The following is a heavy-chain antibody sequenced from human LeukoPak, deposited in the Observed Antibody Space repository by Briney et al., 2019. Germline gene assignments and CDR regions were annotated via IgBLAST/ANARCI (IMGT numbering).Heavy chain of an antibody. Sequence: GGSPRLSCAASGFTFSSYAMHWVRQAPGKGLEWVAVISYDGSNKYYADSVKGRFTISRDNSKNTLYLQMNSLRAEDTAVYYCARDGLYSGSYDLDYWGQGTLVTVSS. V-gene: IGHV3-30*04. CDR1: GFTFSSYA. CDR3: ARDGLYSGSYDLDY. D-gene: IGHD1-26*01. CDR2: ISYDGSNK. J-gene: IGHJ4*02.